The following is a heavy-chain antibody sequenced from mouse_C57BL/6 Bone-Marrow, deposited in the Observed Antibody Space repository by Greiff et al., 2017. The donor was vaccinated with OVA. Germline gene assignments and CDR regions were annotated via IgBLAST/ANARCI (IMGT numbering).Heavy chain of an antibody. D-gene: IGHD2-4*01. CDR2: ISNGGGST. CDR1: GFTFSDYY. CDR3: ARQYDYDGYYFDY. V-gene: IGHV5-12*01. J-gene: IGHJ2*01. Sequence: EVNLVESGGGLVQPGGSLKLSCAASGFTFSDYYMYWVRQTPEKRLEWVAYISNGGGSTYYPDTVKGRFTISRDNAKNTLYLQMSRLKSEDTAMYYCARQYDYDGYYFDYWGQGTTLTVSS.